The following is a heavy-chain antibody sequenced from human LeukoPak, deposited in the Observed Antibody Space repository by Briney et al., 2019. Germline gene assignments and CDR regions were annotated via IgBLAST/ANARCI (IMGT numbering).Heavy chain of an antibody. CDR1: GGSISSGSYY. D-gene: IGHD2-2*02. J-gene: IGHJ5*02. V-gene: IGHV4-61*02. CDR3: ARQYRNWFDT. Sequence: KTSQTLSLTCTVSGGSISSGSYYWSWIRQPPGKGLEWIGRIYTSGSTNYNPSLKSRVTISVDTSKNQFSLKLSSVTAADTAVYYCARQYRNWFDTWGQGTLVTVSS. CDR2: IYTSGST.